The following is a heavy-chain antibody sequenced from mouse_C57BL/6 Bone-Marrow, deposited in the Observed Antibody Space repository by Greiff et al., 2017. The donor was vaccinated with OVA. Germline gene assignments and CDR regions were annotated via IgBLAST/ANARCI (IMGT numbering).Heavy chain of an antibody. CDR2: IYPRSGNT. CDR3: ARRPPYWYFDV. CDR1: GYTFTSYG. J-gene: IGHJ1*03. Sequence: VKVVESGAELARPGASVKLSCKASGYTFTSYGISWVKQRTGQGLEWIGEIYPRSGNTYYNEKFKGKATLTADKSSSTAYMELRSLTSEDSAVYFCARRPPYWYFDVWGTGTTVTVSS. V-gene: IGHV1-81*01.